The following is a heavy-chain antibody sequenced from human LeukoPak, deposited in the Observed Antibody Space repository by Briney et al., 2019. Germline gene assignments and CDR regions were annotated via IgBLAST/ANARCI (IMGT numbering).Heavy chain of an antibody. D-gene: IGHD6-19*01. CDR1: GGTFSSYT. J-gene: IGHJ4*02. CDR3: ARDGVAGKDYFDC. CDR2: IIPILGIA. Sequence: ASVKVSCKASGGTFSSYTISWVRQAPGQGLEWMGRIIPILGIANYAQKFQGRVTITADKSTSTAYMELSSLRSEDTAVYYCARDGVAGKDYFDCWGQGTLVTVSS. V-gene: IGHV1-69*04.